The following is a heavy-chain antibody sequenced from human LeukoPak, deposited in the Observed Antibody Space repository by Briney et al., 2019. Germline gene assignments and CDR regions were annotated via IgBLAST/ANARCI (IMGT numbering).Heavy chain of an antibody. J-gene: IGHJ5*02. D-gene: IGHD3-9*01. Sequence: GASVKVSCKASGYTFTTYAMHWVRQAPGQRLEWMGWINGDNGNTKYSQKFQSRVTITRDTSAYTGYMELRGLSSADTAVYFCARAPYDILTGYSLNWFDPWGQGTLVTVSP. CDR2: INGDNGNT. V-gene: IGHV1-3*01. CDR3: ARAPYDILTGYSLNWFDP. CDR1: GYTFTTYA.